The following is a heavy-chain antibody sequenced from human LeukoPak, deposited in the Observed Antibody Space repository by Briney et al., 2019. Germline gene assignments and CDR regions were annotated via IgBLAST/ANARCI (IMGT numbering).Heavy chain of an antibody. J-gene: IGHJ5*02. D-gene: IGHD3-16*01. V-gene: IGHV3-23*01. Sequence: PGGTLRLPCAASGFTFSSYGMSWVRQAPGKGLEWVSAISGSGGSTYYADSVKGRFTISRDNSKNTLYLQMNSPRAEDTAVYYCARTYVLFWFDPWGQGTLVTVSS. CDR2: ISGSGGST. CDR3: ARTYVLFWFDP. CDR1: GFTFSSYG.